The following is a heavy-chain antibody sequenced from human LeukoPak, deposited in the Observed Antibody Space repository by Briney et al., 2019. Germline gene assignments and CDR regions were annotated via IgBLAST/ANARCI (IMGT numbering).Heavy chain of an antibody. V-gene: IGHV1-46*01. CDR3: ARVARYSGSYYFDY. J-gene: IGHJ4*02. Sequence: ASVKVSCKASGYTFTSYYMHWVRQAPGQGLEWMGIINPSGGSTSYAQKLQGRVTMTTDTSTSTAYMELRSLRSDDTAVYYCARVARYSGSYYFDYWGQGTLVTVSS. CDR2: INPSGGST. D-gene: IGHD1-26*01. CDR1: GYTFTSYY.